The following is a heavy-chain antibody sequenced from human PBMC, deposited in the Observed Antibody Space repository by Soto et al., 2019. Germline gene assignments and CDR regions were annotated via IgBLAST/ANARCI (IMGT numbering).Heavy chain of an antibody. CDR2: IRGSSGST. V-gene: IGHV3-23*01. CDR1: GFTFSTFD. CDR3: VKGAWLDY. Sequence: EVQLLESGGGLVQPGGSLILSCAASGFTFSTFDMTWVRQPPGKGLEWVSLIRGSSGSTYYADSVKGRFTISKDNSKNTLYLHMNSLRAEDTAVYFCVKGAWLDYWGQGNMVTVSS. J-gene: IGHJ4*02.